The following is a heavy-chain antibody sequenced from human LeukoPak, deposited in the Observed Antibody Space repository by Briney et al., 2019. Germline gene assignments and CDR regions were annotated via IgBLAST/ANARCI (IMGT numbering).Heavy chain of an antibody. D-gene: IGHD3-22*01. CDR1: GFTFSSYG. CDR2: IRYDGSKK. CDR3: ARGRPIGDYFDY. V-gene: IGHV3-30*02. Sequence: GGSLRLSCAASGFTFSSYGMHWVRQAPGKGLEWVAFIRYDGSKKYYADSVKGRFTISRDNSKNTLYLQMNSLRAEDTAVYYCARGRPIGDYFDYWGQGTLVTVSS. J-gene: IGHJ4*02.